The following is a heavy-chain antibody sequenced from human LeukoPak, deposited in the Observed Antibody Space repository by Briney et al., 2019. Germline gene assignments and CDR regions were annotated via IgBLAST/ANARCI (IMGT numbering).Heavy chain of an antibody. V-gene: IGHV1-69*06. CDR1: GGTFSSYA. J-gene: IGHJ5*02. Sequence: SVKVSCKASGGTFSSYAISWVRQAPGQGLEWMGGIIPIFGTANYAQKFQGRVTITADKSTSTAYMELSSLRSEDTAVYYCARDLTRGYYDILTGYSRFDPWGQGTLVTVSS. CDR2: IIPIFGTA. D-gene: IGHD3-9*01. CDR3: ARDLTRGYYDILTGYSRFDP.